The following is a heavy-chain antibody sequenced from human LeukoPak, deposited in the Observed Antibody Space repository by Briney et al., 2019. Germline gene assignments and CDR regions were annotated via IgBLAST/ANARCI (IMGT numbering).Heavy chain of an antibody. CDR2: IYYSGST. CDR1: GGSISSHY. J-gene: IGHJ4*02. D-gene: IGHD3-3*01. Sequence: PSETLSLTCTVSGGSISSHYWSWIRQPPGKGLEWIGYIYYSGSTNYNPSLKSRVTISVDTSKNQFSLKLSSVTAADTAVYYCARDVSGYYIWGQGTLVTVSS. V-gene: IGHV4-59*11. CDR3: ARDVSGYYI.